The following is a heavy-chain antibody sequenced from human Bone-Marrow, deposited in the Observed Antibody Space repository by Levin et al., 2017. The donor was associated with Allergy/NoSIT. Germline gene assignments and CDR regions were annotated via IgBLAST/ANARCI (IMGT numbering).Heavy chain of an antibody. CDR2: VSYDGTYK. CDR1: GFTFSDYA. Sequence: GESLKISCAASGFTFSDYAMHWVRQTPGKGLEWVAVVSYDGTYKYDADSVKGRFTVSRDYSKNTLYLQMNTLRAEDTAVYYCARDLTYCSGGSCPPHYWGQGTLVTVSS. V-gene: IGHV3-30*04. CDR3: ARDLTYCSGGSCPPHY. D-gene: IGHD2-15*01. J-gene: IGHJ4*02.